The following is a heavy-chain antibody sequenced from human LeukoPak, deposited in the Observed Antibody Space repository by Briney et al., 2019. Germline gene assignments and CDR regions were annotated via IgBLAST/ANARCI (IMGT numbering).Heavy chain of an antibody. D-gene: IGHD5-18*01. J-gene: IGHJ4*02. CDR2: IYYSGST. CDR3: ARDPRSYGKYYFDY. CDR1: GGSISSGDYY. V-gene: IGHV4-30-4*01. Sequence: PSLTLSLTCTVSGGSISSGDYYWNWVGQPPGKGLEWIGYIYYSGSTYYNPSLKSRVTISLDTSKNQFSLKLSSVTAADTAVYYCARDPRSYGKYYFDYWGQGTLVTVSS.